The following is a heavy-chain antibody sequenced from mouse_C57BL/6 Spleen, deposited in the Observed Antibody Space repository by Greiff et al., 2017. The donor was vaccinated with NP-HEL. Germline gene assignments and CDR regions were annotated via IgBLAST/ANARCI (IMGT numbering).Heavy chain of an antibody. J-gene: IGHJ3*01. CDR1: GFTFSSYG. CDR2: ISSGGSYT. CDR3: AGQYDYGFAY. D-gene: IGHD2-4*01. Sequence: EVKLMESGGDLVKPGGSLKLSCAASGFTFSSYGMSWVRQTPDKRLEWVATISSGGSYTYYPDSVKGRFTISRDNAKNTLYLQMSSLKSEDTAMYYCAGQYDYGFAYWGQGTLVTVSA. V-gene: IGHV5-6*01.